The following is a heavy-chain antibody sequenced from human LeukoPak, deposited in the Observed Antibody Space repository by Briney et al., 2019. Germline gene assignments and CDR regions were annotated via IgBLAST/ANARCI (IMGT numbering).Heavy chain of an antibody. CDR3: ARDGPFIAVAGTDY. V-gene: IGHV1-18*01. Sequence: ASVKVSCKASGYTFTTYGISWVRQAPGQGLEWMGWISAYNGNTNYAQKLQGRVTMTTDTSTSTAYMELRSLRSDDTAVYYCARDGPFIAVAGTDYWGQGTLVTVSS. CDR2: ISAYNGNT. D-gene: IGHD6-19*01. J-gene: IGHJ4*02. CDR1: GYTFTTYG.